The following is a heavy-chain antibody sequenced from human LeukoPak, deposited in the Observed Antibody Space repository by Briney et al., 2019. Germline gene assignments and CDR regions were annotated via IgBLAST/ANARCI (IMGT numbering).Heavy chain of an antibody. J-gene: IGHJ4*02. CDR3: ARDRVDGYSYGRGGYFDY. Sequence: PSETLSLTCTVSGGSISSGGYNWSWIRQHPGKGLEWIGYIYYSGSTYYNPSLKSRVTISVDTSKNQFSLKLSSVTAADTAVYYCARDRVDGYSYGRGGYFDYWGQGTLVTVSS. D-gene: IGHD5-18*01. V-gene: IGHV4-31*03. CDR1: GGSISSGGYN. CDR2: IYYSGST.